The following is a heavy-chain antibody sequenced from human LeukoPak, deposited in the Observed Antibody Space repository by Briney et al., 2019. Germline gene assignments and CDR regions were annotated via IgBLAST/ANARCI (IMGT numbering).Heavy chain of an antibody. V-gene: IGHV4-39*01. CDR3: ARLGDSGSTLNWFDP. CDR1: GGSISSTNYY. J-gene: IGHJ5*02. CDR2: IYSSGST. Sequence: PSETLSLTCTVSGGSISSTNYYWGWIRQPPGKGLEWIGSIYSSGSTYSNPSLKSPVTIFVDTSKSQFSLKLSSVTAADTAVYYCARLGDSGSTLNWFDPWGQGTLVTVSS. D-gene: IGHD3-10*01.